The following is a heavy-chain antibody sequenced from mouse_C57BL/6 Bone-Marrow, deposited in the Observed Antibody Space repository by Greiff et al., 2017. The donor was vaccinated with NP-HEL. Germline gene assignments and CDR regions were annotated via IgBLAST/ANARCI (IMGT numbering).Heavy chain of an antibody. V-gene: IGHV1-26*01. CDR2: INPNNGGT. CDR1: GYTFTDYY. CDR3: ARGYLAMDY. J-gene: IGHJ4*01. Sequence: VQLQQSGPELVKPGASVKISCKASGYTFTDYYMNWVKQSHGKSLEWIGDINPNNGGTSYNQKFKGKATLTVDKSSSTAYMELRSLTSEDSAVYYCARGYLAMDYWGQGTSVTVSS. D-gene: IGHD2-2*01.